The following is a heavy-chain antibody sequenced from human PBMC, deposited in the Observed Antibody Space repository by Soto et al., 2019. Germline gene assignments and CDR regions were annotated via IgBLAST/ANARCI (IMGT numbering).Heavy chain of an antibody. CDR3: ARVLSQDIVVVPAAIEYIWCGP. CDR1: NYTFSSYG. Sequence: AAVEVASKASNYTFSSYGVTLVRQTPGQRLEWMGWISAYNGNTNYAQKLQVRVTITTEPSTITAATEPRCMTLADTAVLYCARVLSQDIVVVPAAIEYIWCGPCGQGTLVTVSS. D-gene: IGHD2-2*01. J-gene: IGHJ5*02. CDR2: ISAYNGNT. V-gene: IGHV1-18*01.